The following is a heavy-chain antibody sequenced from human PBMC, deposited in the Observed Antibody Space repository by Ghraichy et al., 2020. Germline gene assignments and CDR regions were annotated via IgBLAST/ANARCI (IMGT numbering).Heavy chain of an antibody. CDR3: SRGPPWERYGPDDF. CDR1: GFTFSSFA. D-gene: IGHD1-1*01. V-gene: IGHV3-64*01. J-gene: IGHJ4*02. CDR2: ITNNGDNT. Sequence: GGSLRLSCAASGFTFSSFAMHWVRQAPGKGLEYVAAITNNGDNTYYGNFVRGRFTVSRDNVQNTLYLQMGSLRPDDTALYYCSRGPPWERYGPDDFWGQGTLVTVSS.